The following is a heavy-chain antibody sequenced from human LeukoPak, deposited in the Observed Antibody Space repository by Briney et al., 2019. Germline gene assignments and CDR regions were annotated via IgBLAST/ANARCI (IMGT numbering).Heavy chain of an antibody. Sequence: ASETLSLTCSVSGVTISSYYWSWVRQPPGKGLEWIGYMYYSGSTDSNPSLKSRVTISVDTSKNQFSLKLSSVTAADTAVYYCARHGRSWYGMDVWGQGTTVTVSS. J-gene: IGHJ6*02. V-gene: IGHV4-59*08. CDR1: GVTISSYY. CDR2: MYYSGST. D-gene: IGHD6-13*01. CDR3: ARHGRSWYGMDV.